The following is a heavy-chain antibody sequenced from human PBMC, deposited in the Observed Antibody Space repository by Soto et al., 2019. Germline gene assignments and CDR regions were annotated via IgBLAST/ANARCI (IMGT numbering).Heavy chain of an antibody. V-gene: IGHV3-23*01. Sequence: GGSLRLSCATSGFTFVSYAMSWVRQAPGKGLEWVSTICYGGPSGDTAYYAESVRGRFTISRGTSENTLVLQMDSLRAEDTAEYYCAKAHTSERYGVPGLSLTFDSWGQGTLVTVYS. J-gene: IGHJ4*02. CDR3: AKAHTSERYGVPGLSLTFDS. CDR1: GFTFVSYA. CDR2: ICYGGPSGDTA. D-gene: IGHD3-10*01.